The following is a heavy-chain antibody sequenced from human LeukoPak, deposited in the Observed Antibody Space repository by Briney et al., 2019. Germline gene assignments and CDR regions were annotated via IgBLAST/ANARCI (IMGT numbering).Heavy chain of an antibody. CDR1: GYTFTSYD. CDR3: ARDSYGYGDDDY. Sequence: ASVKVSCKASGYTFTSYDINWVRQATGQGIEWMGWMNPNSGNTGYAQKFQGRVTMTRNTSISTAYMELSSLRSEDTAVYYCARDSYGYGDDDYWGQGTLVTVSS. V-gene: IGHV1-8*01. J-gene: IGHJ4*02. D-gene: IGHD5-18*01. CDR2: MNPNSGNT.